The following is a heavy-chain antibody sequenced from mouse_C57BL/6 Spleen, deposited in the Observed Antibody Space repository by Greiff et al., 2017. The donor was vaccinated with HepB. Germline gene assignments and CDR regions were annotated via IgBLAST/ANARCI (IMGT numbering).Heavy chain of an antibody. CDR1: GYTFTDYE. D-gene: IGHD1-1*01. CDR3: TREGYYGFDY. Sequence: QVHVKQSGAELVRPGASVTLSCKASGYTFTDYEMHWVKQTPVHGLEWIGAIDPETGGTAYNQKFKGKAILTADKSSSTAYMELRSLTSEDSAVYYCTREGYYGFDYWGQGTTLTVSS. CDR2: IDPETGGT. J-gene: IGHJ2*01. V-gene: IGHV1-15*01.